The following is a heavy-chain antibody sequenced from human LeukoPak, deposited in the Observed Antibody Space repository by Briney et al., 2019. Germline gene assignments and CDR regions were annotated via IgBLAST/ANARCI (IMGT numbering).Heavy chain of an antibody. J-gene: IGHJ4*02. CDR1: GYTFTGYY. CDR3: ARVGPHYYDSSGSPSSGYFDY. Sequence: GASVKVSCKASGYTFTGYYMHWVRQAPGQGLEWMGWINPNSGGTNYAQKFQGRVTMTRDTSISTAYMELSRLRSDDTAVYYCARVGPHYYDSSGSPSSGYFDYWGQGTLVTVSS. V-gene: IGHV1-2*02. CDR2: INPNSGGT. D-gene: IGHD3-22*01.